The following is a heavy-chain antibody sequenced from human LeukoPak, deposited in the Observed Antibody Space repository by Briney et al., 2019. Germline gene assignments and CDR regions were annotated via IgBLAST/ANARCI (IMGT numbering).Heavy chain of an antibody. CDR3: ARGGGSRDGLTTSFDY. D-gene: IGHD5-24*01. CDR2: IYSSVRYI. CDR1: GFTFGSYS. V-gene: IGHV3-21*01. J-gene: IGHJ4*02. Sequence: NPGRSLRLSCAASGFTFGSYSMDWVRQAPTKGLEWVSSIYSSVRYIYYADSVKGRFTISTANATNSPYLQMNSLRAEHTAVYYCARGGGSRDGLTTSFDYWGQGTVVTVSS.